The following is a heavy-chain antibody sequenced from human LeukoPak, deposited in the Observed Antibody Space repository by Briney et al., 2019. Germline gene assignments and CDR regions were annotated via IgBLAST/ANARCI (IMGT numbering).Heavy chain of an antibody. CDR1: GFTFSSYG. CDR3: ALLATKEVVVAGYYYGMDV. V-gene: IGHV3-30*03. J-gene: IGHJ6*02. CDR2: ISYDGSNK. Sequence: GSLRLSCAASGFTFSSYGMHWVRQAPGKGLEWVAVISYDGSNKYYADSVKGRFTISRDNSKNTLYLQMNSLRAEDTAVYYCALLATKEVVVAGYYYGMDVWGQGTTVTVSS. D-gene: IGHD2-15*01.